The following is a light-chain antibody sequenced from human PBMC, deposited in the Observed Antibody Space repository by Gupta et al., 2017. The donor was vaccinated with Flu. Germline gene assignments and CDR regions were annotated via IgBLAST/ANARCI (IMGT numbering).Light chain of an antibody. CDR3: NSRDSSGNSYV. J-gene: IGLJ1*01. CDR1: SLRSYY. V-gene: IGLV3-19*01. Sequence: SSELTQDPAVSVALGQTVRITCQGDSLRSYYASWYQQKPGQAPVLVIYGKNNRPSGIPDRFSGSSSGNTASLTITWAQSEDEADYYCNSRDSSGNSYVFGTGTKVTVL. CDR2: GKN.